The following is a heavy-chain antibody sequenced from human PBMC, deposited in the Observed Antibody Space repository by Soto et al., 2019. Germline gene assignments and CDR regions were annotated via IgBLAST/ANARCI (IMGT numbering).Heavy chain of an antibody. CDR2: INHSGST. CDR1: GGSFSGYY. Sequence: SQTLSLTCAVYGGSFSGYYWSWIRQPPGKGLEWIGEINHSGSTNYNPSLKSRVTISVDTSKNQFSLKLSSVTAADTAVYYCARDRVSGIAVAGAYFDYWGQGTLVTVSS. J-gene: IGHJ4*02. D-gene: IGHD6-19*01. CDR3: ARDRVSGIAVAGAYFDY. V-gene: IGHV4-34*01.